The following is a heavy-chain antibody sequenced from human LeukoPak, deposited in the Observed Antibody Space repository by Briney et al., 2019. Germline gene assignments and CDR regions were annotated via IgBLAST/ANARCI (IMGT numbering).Heavy chain of an antibody. CDR1: GCTFTSHD. CDR3: ARGHYGDYVFDY. CDR2: MNPNSGNT. Sequence: ASVKVSCKASGCTFTSHDINWVRQATGQGLEWVGWMNPNSGNTGYAQKFQGRVTMTRNTSISTAYMELSSLRSEDTAVYYCARGHYGDYVFDYWGQGTLVTVSS. V-gene: IGHV1-8*01. D-gene: IGHD4-17*01. J-gene: IGHJ4*02.